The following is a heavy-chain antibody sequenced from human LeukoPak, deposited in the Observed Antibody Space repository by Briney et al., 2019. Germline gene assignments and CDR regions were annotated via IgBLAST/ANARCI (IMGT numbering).Heavy chain of an antibody. CDR1: GGSITSYY. Sequence: SETLSLTCTVSGGSITSYYWSWIRQSAGKGLEWIGRIYITGSTTYNPSLKSRVTMSLDTSKNQFSLKLSSVTAADTAVYYCARDSSSSYYYYMDVWGKGTTVTVSS. V-gene: IGHV4-4*07. D-gene: IGHD6-6*01. J-gene: IGHJ6*03. CDR2: IYITGST. CDR3: ARDSSSSYYYYMDV.